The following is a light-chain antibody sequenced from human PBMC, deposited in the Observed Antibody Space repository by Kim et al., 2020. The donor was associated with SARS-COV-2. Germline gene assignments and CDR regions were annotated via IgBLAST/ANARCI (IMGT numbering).Light chain of an antibody. CDR2: SNN. Sequence: VLTQPPSASGTPGQRVTISCSGSSSNIGSNTVNWYQQLPGTAPKLLIYSNNQRPSGVPDRFSGSKSGTSASLAISGLQSEDEADYYCAAWDDSLNGPVFVGGTQLTVL. J-gene: IGLJ3*02. V-gene: IGLV1-44*01. CDR1: SSNIGSNT. CDR3: AAWDDSLNGPV.